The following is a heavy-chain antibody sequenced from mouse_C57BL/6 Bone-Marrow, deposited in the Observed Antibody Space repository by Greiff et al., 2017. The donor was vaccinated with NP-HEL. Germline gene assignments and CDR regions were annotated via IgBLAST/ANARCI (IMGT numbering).Heavy chain of an antibody. V-gene: IGHV5-17*01. CDR1: GFTFSDYG. CDR3: SRPRLDSNDVYWDFDV. CDR2: ISRGSSTI. J-gene: IGHJ1*03. Sequence: EVQLMESGGGLVKPGGSLKLSCAASGFTFSDYGMHWVRQAPEQGLEWVAYISRGSSTIYYADTVKGRFTISRDNAKNTLFLQMTSLRPEDKAMYYCSRPRLDSNDVYWDFDVWGTGTTVTVSS. D-gene: IGHD2-12*01.